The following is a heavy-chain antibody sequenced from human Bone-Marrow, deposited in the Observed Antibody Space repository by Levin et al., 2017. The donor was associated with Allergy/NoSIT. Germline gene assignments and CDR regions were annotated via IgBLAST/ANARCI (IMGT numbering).Heavy chain of an antibody. CDR1: GFTFSSNY. J-gene: IGHJ4*02. CDR2: IYSGGST. Sequence: PGGSLRLSCAASGFTFSSNYMSWVRQAPGKGLEWVSVIYSGGSTYYADSVTGLFTISRDNCKNTLYLQMNSMRAEDTAVYYCARGGPLYWGQGTLVTVSS. V-gene: IGHV3-53*01. CDR3: ARGGPLY.